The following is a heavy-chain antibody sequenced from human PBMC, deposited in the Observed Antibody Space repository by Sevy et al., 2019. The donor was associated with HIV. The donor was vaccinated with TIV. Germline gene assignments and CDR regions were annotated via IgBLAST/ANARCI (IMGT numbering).Heavy chain of an antibody. D-gene: IGHD5-18*01. CDR1: GFSFSIYW. J-gene: IGHJ4*01. CDR3: VREGLGGYSYSLDY. Sequence: GESLKSSCAASGFSFSIYWMSWVRQAPGKGLEWVATMKQDGSEEDYVDSVKGRFTISRDNAKNSLSLQMNSLSAEDTAVYYCVREGLGGYSYSLDYWGHGTLVTVSS. CDR2: MKQDGSEE. V-gene: IGHV3-7*01.